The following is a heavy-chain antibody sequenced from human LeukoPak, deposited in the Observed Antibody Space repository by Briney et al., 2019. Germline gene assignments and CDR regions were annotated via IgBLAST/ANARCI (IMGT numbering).Heavy chain of an antibody. CDR3: ARDFFPAYLDSSSAFDY. CDR1: GFTFSSYA. Sequence: GGSLRLSCAASGFTFSSYAMHWVRQAPGKGLEWVAVISYDGSNKYYADSVKGRFTISRDNSKNTLYLQMNSLRAEDTAVYYCARDFFPAYLDSSSAFDYWGQGTLVTVSS. V-gene: IGHV3-30-3*01. J-gene: IGHJ4*02. CDR2: ISYDGSNK. D-gene: IGHD6-6*01.